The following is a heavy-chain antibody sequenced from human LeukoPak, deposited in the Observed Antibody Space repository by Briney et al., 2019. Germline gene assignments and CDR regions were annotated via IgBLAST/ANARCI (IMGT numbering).Heavy chain of an antibody. V-gene: IGHV4-59*01. D-gene: IGHD3-9*01. J-gene: IGHJ4*02. CDR3: AKVLRYFDWLFFDY. CDR1: SGSISTYY. Sequence: SETLSLTCTVSSGSISTYYWSWIRQPPGKRLEWIGFIHYTGSTNYNPSLKSRVTISVDTSKNQFPLKLNSVTAADTAVYYCAKVLRYFDWLFFDYWGQGTLVTVSS. CDR2: IHYTGST.